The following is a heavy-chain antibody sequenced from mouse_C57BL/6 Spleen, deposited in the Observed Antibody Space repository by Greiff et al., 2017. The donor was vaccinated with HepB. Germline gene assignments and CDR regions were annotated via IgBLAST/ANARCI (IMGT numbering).Heavy chain of an antibody. Sequence: VQLQQSGAELARPGASVKLSCKASGYTFTSYGISWVKQRTGQGLEWIGEIYPRSGNTYYNEKFKGKATLTADKSSSTAYMELRSLTSEDSAVYFCAGYGSSYEVLDYWGQGTTLTVSS. CDR3: AGYGSSYEVLDY. CDR2: IYPRSGNT. D-gene: IGHD1-1*01. V-gene: IGHV1-81*01. J-gene: IGHJ2*01. CDR1: GYTFTSYG.